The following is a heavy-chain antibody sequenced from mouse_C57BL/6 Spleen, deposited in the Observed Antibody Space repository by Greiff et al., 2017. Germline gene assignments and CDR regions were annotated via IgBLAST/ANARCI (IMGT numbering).Heavy chain of an antibody. CDR3: ARAHLSQAWFAY. J-gene: IGHJ3*01. Sequence: QVQLQQPGAELVMPGASVKLSCKASGYTFTSYWMHWVKQRPGQGLEWIGEIDPSDSYTNYNQKFKGKSTLTVDKSSSTAYMQLSSLTSEDSAVYYCARAHLSQAWFAYWGQGTLVTVSA. V-gene: IGHV1-69*01. CDR1: GYTFTSYW. CDR2: IDPSDSYT. D-gene: IGHD2-3*01.